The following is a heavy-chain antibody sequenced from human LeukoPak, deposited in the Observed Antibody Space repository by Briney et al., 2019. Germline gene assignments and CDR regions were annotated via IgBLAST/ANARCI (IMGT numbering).Heavy chain of an antibody. V-gene: IGHV4-61*02. J-gene: IGHJ5*02. Sequence: PSQTLSLTCTVSGGSISSGSYYWSWIRQPAGKGLEWIGRIYTSGSTNYNPSLKSQVTISVDTSKNQFSLKLSSVTAADTAVYYCARGYYCSGGSCYDDHWFDPWGQGTLVTVSS. CDR2: IYTSGST. CDR3: ARGYYCSGGSCYDDHWFDP. D-gene: IGHD2-15*01. CDR1: GGSISSGSYY.